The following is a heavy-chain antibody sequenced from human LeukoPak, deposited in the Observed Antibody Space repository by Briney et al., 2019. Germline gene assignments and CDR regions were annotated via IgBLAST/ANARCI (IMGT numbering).Heavy chain of an antibody. CDR2: IWYDGSNK. CDR1: GFTFSSYG. J-gene: IGHJ4*02. CDR3: ARDNSSGWTLPD. Sequence: GRSLRLSCAASGFTFSSYGMHWVHQAPGKGLEWVAVIWYDGSNKYYADSVKGRFTISRDNSKNTLYLQMNSLRAEDTAVYYCARDNSSGWTLPDWGQGTLVTVSS. V-gene: IGHV3-33*01. D-gene: IGHD6-19*01.